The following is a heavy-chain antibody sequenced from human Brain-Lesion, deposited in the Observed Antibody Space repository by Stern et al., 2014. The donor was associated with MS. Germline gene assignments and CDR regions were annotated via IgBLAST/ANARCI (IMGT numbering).Heavy chain of an antibody. J-gene: IGHJ4*02. CDR2: ITPFTGTT. CDR1: GNTLTTHD. CDR3: AEGGSYGFVY. D-gene: IGHD4-17*01. Sequence: QMQLVQSGAEVKKPGSSVTVSCKASGNTLTTHDLHGVRQAPGQALERMGWITPFTGTTNYEQNFQDRVTITMDRSMSTAYMDLSSLRSDDTAIYFCAEGGSYGFVYWGQGTLVTVSS. V-gene: IGHV1-45*02.